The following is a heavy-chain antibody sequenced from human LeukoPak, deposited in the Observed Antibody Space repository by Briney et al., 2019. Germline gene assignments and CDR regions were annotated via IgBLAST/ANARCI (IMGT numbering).Heavy chain of an antibody. CDR1: GGSINSGGYY. V-gene: IGHV4-31*03. CDR3: AKETYPSSSWFYFGLDV. Sequence: SETLSLTCTVSGGSINSGGYYWSWIRQLPGKGLEWIGYIYYSGDTSYNPSLKSRLTISLDMSKNQFSLELTSVTAADTAVYYCAKETYPSSSWFYFGLDVWGQGTTVTVS. J-gene: IGHJ6*02. D-gene: IGHD6-13*01. CDR2: IYYSGDT.